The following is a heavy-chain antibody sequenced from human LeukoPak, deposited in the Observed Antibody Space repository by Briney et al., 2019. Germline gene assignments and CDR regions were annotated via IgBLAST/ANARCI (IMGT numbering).Heavy chain of an antibody. Sequence: SETLSLTCTVSGGSISSYYWSWIRQPPGKGLEWIGYIYYSGSTNYNPSLKSRVTISVDTSKNQYSLKLSSVTAADTAVYYCARAQSGSDFTFDYWGQGTLVTVSS. CDR1: GGSISSYY. CDR2: IYYSGST. D-gene: IGHD5-12*01. V-gene: IGHV4-59*01. J-gene: IGHJ4*02. CDR3: ARAQSGSDFTFDY.